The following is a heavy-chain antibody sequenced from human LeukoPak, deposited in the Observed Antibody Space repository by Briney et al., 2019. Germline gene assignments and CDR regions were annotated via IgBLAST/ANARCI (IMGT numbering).Heavy chain of an antibody. Sequence: GGTLRLSCAASGFTFSNYGMTWVRQAPGKGLEWVAAISGSGGSTFYADSVKGRFTISRDNSKNTLYLQMNSLRAEDTAVYYCAREIGGYYSCFDYWGQGTLVTVSS. V-gene: IGHV3-23*01. CDR2: ISGSGGST. J-gene: IGHJ4*02. D-gene: IGHD3-22*01. CDR1: GFTFSNYG. CDR3: AREIGGYYSCFDY.